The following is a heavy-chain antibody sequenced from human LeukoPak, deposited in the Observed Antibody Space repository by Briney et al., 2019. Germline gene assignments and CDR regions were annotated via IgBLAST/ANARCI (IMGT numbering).Heavy chain of an antibody. CDR2: INPNSGGT. CDR3: ARDRGYGIYYYYYMDV. D-gene: IGHD5-18*01. J-gene: IGHJ6*03. V-gene: IGHV1-2*06. CDR1: GYTFTGYY. Sequence: ASVKVSCKASGYTFTGYYMHWVRQAPGQGLEWMGRINPNSGGTNYAQKFQGRVTMTRDTSISTAYVELSRLRSDDTAVYYCARDRGYGIYYYYYMDVWGKGTTVTVS.